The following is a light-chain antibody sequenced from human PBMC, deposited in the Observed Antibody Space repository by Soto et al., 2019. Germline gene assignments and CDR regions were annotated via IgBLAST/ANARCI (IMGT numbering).Light chain of an antibody. V-gene: IGKV3-11*01. CDR3: QHRSDWPLT. CDR2: GAS. CDR1: QSVSRY. Sequence: EIVLTQSPATLSLSPGERATLSCRASQSVSRYLAWFQQKPGQAPRLLIYGASNRATGIPARFSGSGSGTDCTLTVASLEPEDFAIYYCQHRSDWPLTFGGGTKVDIK. J-gene: IGKJ4*01.